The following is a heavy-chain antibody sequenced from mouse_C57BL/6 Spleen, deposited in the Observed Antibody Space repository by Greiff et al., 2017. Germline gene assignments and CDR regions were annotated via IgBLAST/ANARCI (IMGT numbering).Heavy chain of an antibody. CDR1: GFTFSDYG. CDR3: ARRAGPAWCAY. V-gene: IGHV5-17*01. J-gene: IGHJ3*01. Sequence: EVQRVESGGGLVKPGGSLTLSCAASGFTFSDYGLHWVRQAPEKGLEWVAYISSGSSTIYYAATVKGRFTISRDNAKNTLFLQMTSLRSEDTAMXYCARRAGPAWCAYWGQGTLVTVSA. D-gene: IGHD4-1*01. CDR2: ISSGSSTI.